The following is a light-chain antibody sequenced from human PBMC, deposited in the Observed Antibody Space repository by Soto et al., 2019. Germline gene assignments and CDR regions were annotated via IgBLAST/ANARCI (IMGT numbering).Light chain of an antibody. CDR1: QSVSSD. Sequence: EIVMTQSPATLSVSPGESATLSCRASQSVSSDLAWYQQKSGQAPRLLIYGASSRATGIPDRFSGSGSGTDFTLTISRLEPEDFAVYYCQQYGSSARTFGQGTKVDI. CDR3: QQYGSSART. CDR2: GAS. V-gene: IGKV3-20*01. J-gene: IGKJ1*01.